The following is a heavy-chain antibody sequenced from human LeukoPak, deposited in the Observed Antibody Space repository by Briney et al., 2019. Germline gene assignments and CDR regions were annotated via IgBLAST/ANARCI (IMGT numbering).Heavy chain of an antibody. V-gene: IGHV3-15*01. CDR1: GFTLSNSW. J-gene: IGHJ4*02. Sequence: GGSLRLSCGASGFTLSNSWVSWVRQAPGRGLEWVGRIRSKTDGGTTDYAAPVKGRFLISSDDSRNTQYLQMNSLKTEDTAVYYCTTWTDLYDYWGQGTLVTVSS. D-gene: IGHD3/OR15-3a*01. CDR3: TTWTDLYDY. CDR2: IRSKTDGGTT.